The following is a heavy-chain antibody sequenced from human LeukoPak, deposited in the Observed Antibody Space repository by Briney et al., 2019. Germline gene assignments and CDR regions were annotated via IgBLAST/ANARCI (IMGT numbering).Heavy chain of an antibody. Sequence: SETLSLTCAVYGGSFSGYYWSWIRQPPGKGLEWIGEINHSGSTNYNPSLKSRVTISVDTSKNQFSLKLSSMTAADTAVYYCASLGGYSYGLSYYFDYWGQGTLVTVSS. CDR3: ASLGGYSYGLSYYFDY. V-gene: IGHV4-34*01. CDR2: INHSGST. J-gene: IGHJ4*02. D-gene: IGHD5-18*01. CDR1: GGSFSGYY.